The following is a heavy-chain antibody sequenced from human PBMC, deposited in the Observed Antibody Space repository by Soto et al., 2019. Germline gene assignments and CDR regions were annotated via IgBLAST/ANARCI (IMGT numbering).Heavy chain of an antibody. D-gene: IGHD1-26*01. J-gene: IGHJ6*02. V-gene: IGHV1-46*01. CDR2: INPSGGST. CDR3: ARSQVGRPLDV. Sequence: ASGKGSCKASRYTFTNFYIHWLRQAPGQGLEWMGIINPSGGSTTYPQKFQGRVTMTRDTSTSTVHMELITLRSEDTAVYYCARSQVGRPLDVWGPGTTVTVYS. CDR1: RYTFTNFY.